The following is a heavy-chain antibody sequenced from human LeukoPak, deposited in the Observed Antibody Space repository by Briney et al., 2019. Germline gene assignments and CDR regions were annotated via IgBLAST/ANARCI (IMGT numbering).Heavy chain of an antibody. CDR1: GGTFSSYA. CDR3: ARDEGAYYYDSSGYYFGY. D-gene: IGHD3-22*01. V-gene: IGHV1-69*05. J-gene: IGHJ4*02. CDR2: IIPIFGTA. Sequence: SVKVSCKASGGTFSSYAISWVRQAPGQGLEWMGRIIPIFGTANYAQKFQGRVTITTDESTSTAYMELSSLRSEDTAVYYCARDEGAYYYDSSGYYFGYWGQGTLVTVSS.